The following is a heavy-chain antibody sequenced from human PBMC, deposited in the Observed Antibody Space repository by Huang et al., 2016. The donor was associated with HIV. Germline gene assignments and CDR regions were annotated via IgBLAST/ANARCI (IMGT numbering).Heavy chain of an antibody. J-gene: IGHJ3*01. CDR1: GGTFSSYT. V-gene: IGHV1-69*13. Sequence: QVQLVQSGAEVRKPGSSVKVSCKASGGTFSSYTITWVRQAPGQGPEWMGGIIPTFGTTHYTQKFQGRITITADESTSTAYMELRSLGSDDTAVYYCAKESGDIVASICANAFDVWGRGTMVTVSS. CDR2: IIPTFGTT. CDR3: AKESGDIVASICANAFDV. D-gene: IGHD5-12*01.